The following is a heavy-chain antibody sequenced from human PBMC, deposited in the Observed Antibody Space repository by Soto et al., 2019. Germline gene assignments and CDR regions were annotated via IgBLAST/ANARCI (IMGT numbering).Heavy chain of an antibody. CDR3: AKVSRKGSAIDFDY. CDR2: VNPNNGDT. Sequence: QVQLVQSGAELKKPGASVKVSCKASGYTFSNYDMNWVRQATGQGPEWIGWVNPNNGDTGYAQNFQGRVTLATDISTTTAYMELTGLRLEDTALYYCAKVSRKGSAIDFDYWGQGTLITVSS. D-gene: IGHD3-10*01. V-gene: IGHV1-8*01. J-gene: IGHJ4*02. CDR1: GYTFSNYD.